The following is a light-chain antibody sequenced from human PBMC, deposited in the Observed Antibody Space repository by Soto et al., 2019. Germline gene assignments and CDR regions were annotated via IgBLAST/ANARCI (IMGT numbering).Light chain of an antibody. J-gene: IGLJ2*01. CDR1: VLAKKY. CDR2: KDS. V-gene: IGLV3-27*01. CDR3: YSAADNNQGV. Sequence: SYELTQPSSVSVSPGQTARITCSGDVLAKKYARWFQQKPGQAPVLVIYKDSERPSGIPEPFSGSSSGTTVTLTISGAQVEDEADYYCYSAADNNQGVFGGGTKLTVL.